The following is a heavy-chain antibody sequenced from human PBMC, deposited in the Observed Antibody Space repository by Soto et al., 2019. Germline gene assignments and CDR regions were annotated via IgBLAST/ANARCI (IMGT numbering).Heavy chain of an antibody. CDR3: ARGLVYGDSNWFDP. V-gene: IGHV4-59*01. J-gene: IGHJ5*02. D-gene: IGHD4-17*01. Sequence: PSETLSLTCTVAGGSISSYYWSWIRKPPGKGLEWIGYIYYSGSTNYNPSLKSRVTISVDTSKNQFSLKLSSVTAADTAVYYCARGLVYGDSNWFDPWGQGTLVTVSS. CDR1: GGSISSYY. CDR2: IYYSGST.